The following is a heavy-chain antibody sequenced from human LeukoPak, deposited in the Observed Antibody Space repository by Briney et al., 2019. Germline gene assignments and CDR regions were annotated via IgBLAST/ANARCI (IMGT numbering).Heavy chain of an antibody. D-gene: IGHD3-16*02. V-gene: IGHV4-34*01. Sequence: SEILSLTCAVYGGSFSGYYWSWIRQPPGKGLEWIGEINHSGSTNYNPSLKSRVTISVDTSKNQFSLKLSSVTAADTAVYYCASTLQYDYVWGSYRYYYFDYWGQGTLVTVSS. CDR3: ASTLQYDYVWGSYRYYYFDY. J-gene: IGHJ4*02. CDR1: GGSFSGYY. CDR2: INHSGST.